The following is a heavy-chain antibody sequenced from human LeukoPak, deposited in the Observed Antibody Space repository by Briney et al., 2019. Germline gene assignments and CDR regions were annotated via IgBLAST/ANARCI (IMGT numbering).Heavy chain of an antibody. CDR2: VDPKSGNT. V-gene: IGHV1-8*01. CDR1: GYSFTNYD. CDR3: ARGQLVRM. D-gene: IGHD6-6*01. Sequence: ASVKVSCTASGYSFTNYDISWVRQAAGQGLEWMGWVDPKSGNTDYAQKFQGRVTMTRNTSISTAYMELSNLRSEDTAVYYCARGQLVRMWGQGTLVTVSS. J-gene: IGHJ4*02.